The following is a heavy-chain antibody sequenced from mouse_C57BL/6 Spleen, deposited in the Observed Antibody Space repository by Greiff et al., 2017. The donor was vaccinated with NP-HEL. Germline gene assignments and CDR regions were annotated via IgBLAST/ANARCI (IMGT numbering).Heavy chain of an antibody. V-gene: IGHV1-61*01. CDR1: GYTFTSYW. CDR3: ARMGSYYYAMDY. J-gene: IGHJ4*01. D-gene: IGHD1-1*01. Sequence: VQLQQPGAELVRPGSSVKLSCKASGYTFTSYWMDWVKQRPGQGLEWIGNIYPSDSETHYNQKFKDKATLTVDTSSSTAYMQLSSLTSEDSAVYYCARMGSYYYAMDYWGQGTSVTVSS. CDR2: IYPSDSET.